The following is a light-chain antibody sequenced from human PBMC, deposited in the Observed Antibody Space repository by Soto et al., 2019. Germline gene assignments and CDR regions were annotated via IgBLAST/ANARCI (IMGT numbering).Light chain of an antibody. Sequence: EIVMTQSPATLSVSPGERATLSCRASQSVSNNLAWYQQKPGQAPRLLIYVASTRATGIPARFSGSVSGTEFTLTISSLQSEDFAVYYCQQYNNWPHTFGQGTKLEIK. CDR2: VAS. CDR1: QSVSNN. CDR3: QQYNNWPHT. V-gene: IGKV3-15*01. J-gene: IGKJ2*01.